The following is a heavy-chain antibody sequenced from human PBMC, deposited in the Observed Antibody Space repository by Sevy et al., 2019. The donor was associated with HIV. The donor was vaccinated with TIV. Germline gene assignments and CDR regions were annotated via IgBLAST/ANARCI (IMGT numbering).Heavy chain of an antibody. J-gene: IGHJ3*02. Sequence: GGSLRLSCAASGFTFSSYAMHWVRQAPGKGLEWVAVISYDGSNKYYADSVKGRFTISRDNSKNTLYLQMNSLRAEDTAVYYCARDRSSRRGGAFDIWGQGTMVTVSS. V-gene: IGHV3-30-3*01. CDR1: GFTFSSYA. CDR2: ISYDGSNK. D-gene: IGHD6-13*01. CDR3: ARDRSSRRGGAFDI.